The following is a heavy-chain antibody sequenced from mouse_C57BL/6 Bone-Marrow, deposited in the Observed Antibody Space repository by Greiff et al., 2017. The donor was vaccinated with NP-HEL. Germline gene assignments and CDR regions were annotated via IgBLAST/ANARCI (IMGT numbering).Heavy chain of an antibody. CDR3: ARRYGNGEYYYAMDY. CDR1: GYTFTSYW. Sequence: QVQLQQPGAELVMPGASVKLSCKASGYTFTSYWMHWVKQRPGQGLEWIGEIDPSDSYTNYIQKFKGKSTLTVDKSSSTAYMQLSSLTSEDSAVYYCARRYGNGEYYYAMDYWGQGTSVTVSS. J-gene: IGHJ4*01. V-gene: IGHV1-69*01. D-gene: IGHD2-10*02. CDR2: IDPSDSYT.